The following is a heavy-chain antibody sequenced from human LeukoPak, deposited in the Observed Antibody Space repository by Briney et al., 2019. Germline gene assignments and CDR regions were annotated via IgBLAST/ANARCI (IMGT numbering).Heavy chain of an antibody. J-gene: IGHJ4*02. CDR3: ARGYCSGGSCYYFDY. D-gene: IGHD2-15*01. V-gene: IGHV4-30-2*01. CDR2: IYHSGST. Sequence: IYHSGSTYYNPSLESRVTISVDRSKNQFSLKLSSVTAADTAVYYCARGYCSGGSCYYFDYWGQGTLVTVSS.